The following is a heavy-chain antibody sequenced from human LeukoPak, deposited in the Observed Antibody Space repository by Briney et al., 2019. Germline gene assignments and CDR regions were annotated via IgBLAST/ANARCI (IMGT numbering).Heavy chain of an antibody. CDR2: MRRDGNEI. CDR1: GFTFSTYW. Sequence: GGSLRLSCSASGFTFSTYWMSWVRQAPGKGLEWVANMRRDGNEIYYLDSVRGRFTISRDNAKNSLYLQTNSLRAEDTAVYYCARDHFIRGELLDYWGQGTLVTVSS. V-gene: IGHV3-7*01. CDR3: ARDHFIRGELLDY. D-gene: IGHD3-10*01. J-gene: IGHJ4*02.